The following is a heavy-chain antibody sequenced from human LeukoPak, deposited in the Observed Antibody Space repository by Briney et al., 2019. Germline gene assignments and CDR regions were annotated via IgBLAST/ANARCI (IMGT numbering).Heavy chain of an antibody. Sequence: PGGSLRLSCAASGFTFSSYGMHWVRQAPGEGLEWVAVISYDGSNKYYADSVKGRFTISRDNSKNTLYLQMNSLRAEDTAVYYCAKDLEYSSSSGLDYWGQGTLVTVSS. CDR1: GFTFSSYG. J-gene: IGHJ4*02. CDR3: AKDLEYSSSSGLDY. D-gene: IGHD6-6*01. CDR2: ISYDGSNK. V-gene: IGHV3-30*18.